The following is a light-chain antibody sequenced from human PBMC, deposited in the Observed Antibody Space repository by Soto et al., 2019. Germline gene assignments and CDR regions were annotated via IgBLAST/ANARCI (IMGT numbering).Light chain of an antibody. CDR1: SDDIGTYNY. Sequence: QSALTQPPSASGSPGQSVTISCNGTSDDIGTYNYVSWFQQHSGNAPKLIIYEVDKQPSGVPNRFSGPRSGNTASLTISGLQAEDEADYYCSSFVHKNNLLFGGGTKLTVL. V-gene: IGLV2-8*01. CDR3: SSFVHKNNLL. CDR2: EVD. J-gene: IGLJ2*01.